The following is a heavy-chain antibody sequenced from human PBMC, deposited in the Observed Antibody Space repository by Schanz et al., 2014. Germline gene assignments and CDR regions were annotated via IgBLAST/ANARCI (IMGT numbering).Heavy chain of an antibody. CDR3: ATASSPVREAGAGSSFHL. J-gene: IGHJ5*02. D-gene: IGHD6-13*01. CDR2: IKSKTDGETT. Sequence: EVQLVESGGGLVKPGGSLRLSCAASTSIFNHAWMSWVRQAPGKGLEWLGRIKSKTDGETTDYAAPVKGRFSISRDDSQSTLYLQMNSLKIDDTAVYYCATASSPVREAGAGSSFHLWGQGTLXTVSP. CDR1: TSIFNHAW. V-gene: IGHV3-15*01.